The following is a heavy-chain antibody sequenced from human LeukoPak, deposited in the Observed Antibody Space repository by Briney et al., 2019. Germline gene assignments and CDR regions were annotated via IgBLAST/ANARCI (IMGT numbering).Heavy chain of an antibody. D-gene: IGHD4-11*01. CDR2: ISAYNGNT. V-gene: IGHV1-18*01. J-gene: IGHJ1*01. CDR3: GRWRESSNWPPGYLQY. Sequence: ASVKVSCKASGFTFTSFGFSWVRQAPGQGLEWMGWISAYNGNTNYAQNLQGRVTMTTDASMSTVYMELRSLRSDDTAMYYCGRWRESSNWPPGYLQYWGQGTLVIVSS. CDR1: GFTFTSFG.